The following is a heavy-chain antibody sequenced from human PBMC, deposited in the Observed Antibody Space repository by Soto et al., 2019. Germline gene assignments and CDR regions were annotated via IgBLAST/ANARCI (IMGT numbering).Heavy chain of an antibody. V-gene: IGHV1-18*01. CDR2: ISAYNGNT. D-gene: IGHD5-12*01. Sequence: ASVKVSCKASGYTFTSYGISWVRQAPGQGLEWMGRISAYNGNTNYAQKFQGRVTVTRDTSTTTVYMELSGLRSEDAAVYYCARGNIIVATIRDYYYYYMDVWGKGTTVTVSS. CDR3: ARGNIIVATIRDYYYYYMDV. CDR1: GYTFTSYG. J-gene: IGHJ6*03.